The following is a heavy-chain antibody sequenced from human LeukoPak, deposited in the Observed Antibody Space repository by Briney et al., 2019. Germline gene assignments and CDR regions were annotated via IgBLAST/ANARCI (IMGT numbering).Heavy chain of an antibody. V-gene: IGHV3-7*04. J-gene: IGHJ5*02. CDR2: INEDGSEK. CDR1: GFSFSNHW. Sequence: GGSLRLSCEASGFSFSNHWMSWVRQAPGKGLEWVANINEDGSEKNYVDSVKGRFTISRDIVKKSVYLQMNSLRAEDTAMYYCARGVGWFDPWGQGTLVTVSS. D-gene: IGHD2-2*01. CDR3: ARGVGWFDP.